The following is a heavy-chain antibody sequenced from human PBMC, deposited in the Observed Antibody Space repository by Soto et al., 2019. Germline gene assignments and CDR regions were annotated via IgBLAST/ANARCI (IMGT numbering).Heavy chain of an antibody. D-gene: IGHD5-18*01. CDR1: GFTVSSNY. Sequence: GGSLRLSCAASGFTVSSNYMSWVRQAPGKGLEWVSVIYSGGSTYYADSVKGRFTISRDNSKNTLYLQMNSLRAEDTAVYYCARMKGYSYGTAWFDPWGQGTLVTVSS. CDR2: IYSGGST. V-gene: IGHV3-53*01. J-gene: IGHJ5*02. CDR3: ARMKGYSYGTAWFDP.